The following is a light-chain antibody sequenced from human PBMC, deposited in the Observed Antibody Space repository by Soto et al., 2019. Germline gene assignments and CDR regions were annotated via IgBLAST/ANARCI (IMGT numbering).Light chain of an antibody. J-gene: IGLJ3*02. Sequence: QTVVTQTPSASVTPGQRVTISCSGSSSNVGSHGVHWYQQVPGTAPKLLIFDNNQRPSGVPDRFSGFKSGTSASLAISGLQSEDESDYYCAVWDDSLGGVFGGGTQLTVL. V-gene: IGLV1-44*01. CDR1: SSNVGSHG. CDR2: DNN. CDR3: AVWDDSLGGV.